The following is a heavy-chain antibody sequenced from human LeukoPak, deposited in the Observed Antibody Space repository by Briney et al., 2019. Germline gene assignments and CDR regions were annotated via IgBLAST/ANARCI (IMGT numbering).Heavy chain of an antibody. V-gene: IGHV4-39*07. J-gene: IGHJ4*02. D-gene: IGHD2-15*01. Sequence: PSETLSLTCTVSGGSISSGSYYWSWIRQPPGKGLEWIGEINHSGSTNYNPSLKSRVTISVDTSKNQFSLKLSSVTAADTAVYYCARDADFLGYCSGGSCYRVFDYWGQGTLVTVSS. CDR1: GGSISSGSYY. CDR3: ARDADFLGYCSGGSCYRVFDY. CDR2: INHSGST.